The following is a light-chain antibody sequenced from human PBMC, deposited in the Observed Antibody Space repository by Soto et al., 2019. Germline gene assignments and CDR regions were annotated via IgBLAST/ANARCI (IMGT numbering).Light chain of an antibody. J-gene: IGKJ1*01. CDR2: AAS. V-gene: IGKV1-39*01. Sequence: DIRMTQSPSSLSASVGDRVTITCRASQSISSYLNWYQQKPGKALKLLIYAASSLQSGVPSRFSGSGSGTDFTLTISSLQPEDFATYYCQQSYSTPRTFGQGTKVDIK. CDR3: QQSYSTPRT. CDR1: QSISSY.